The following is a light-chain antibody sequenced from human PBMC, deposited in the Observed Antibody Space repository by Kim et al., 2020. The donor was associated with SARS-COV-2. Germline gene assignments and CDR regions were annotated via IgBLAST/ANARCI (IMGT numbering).Light chain of an antibody. Sequence: GQSVTISCTGTRSDVGSYNYVSWYQNHPGKAPKLMIYEVSKRPSGVPDRFSGSKSGNTASLTVSGLQTEDEADYYCSSYAGTNTHVFGTGTKVTVL. CDR3: SSYAGTNTHV. V-gene: IGLV2-8*01. CDR1: RSDVGSYNY. CDR2: EVS. J-gene: IGLJ1*01.